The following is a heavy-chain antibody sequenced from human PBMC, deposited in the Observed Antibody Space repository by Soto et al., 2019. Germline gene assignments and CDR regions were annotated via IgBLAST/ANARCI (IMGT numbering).Heavy chain of an antibody. CDR1: GGTFSSYA. CDR2: IIPIFGTA. J-gene: IGHJ6*02. D-gene: IGHD4-17*01. V-gene: IGHV1-69*06. CDR3: ARSLEIYPDYGDYLYYYYGMDV. Sequence: SVKVSCKASGGTFSSYAISWVRQAPGQGLEWMGGIIPIFGTANYVQKFQGRVTITADKSTSTAYMELSSLRSEDTAVYYCARSLEIYPDYGDYLYYYYGMDVWGQGTTVTVSS.